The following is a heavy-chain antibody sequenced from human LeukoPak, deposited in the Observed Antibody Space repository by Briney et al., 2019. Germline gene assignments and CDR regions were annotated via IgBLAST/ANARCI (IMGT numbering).Heavy chain of an antibody. CDR3: ARTMVRGVPLLRYFDY. Sequence: SVKVSCKASGGTFSSYAISWVRQAPGQGLEWMGGIIPIFGTANYAQKFQGRVTITADESTSTAYMELSSLRSEDTAVYYCARTMVRGVPLLRYFDYRGQGTLVTVSS. J-gene: IGHJ4*02. CDR2: IIPIFGTA. V-gene: IGHV1-69*13. D-gene: IGHD3-10*01. CDR1: GGTFSSYA.